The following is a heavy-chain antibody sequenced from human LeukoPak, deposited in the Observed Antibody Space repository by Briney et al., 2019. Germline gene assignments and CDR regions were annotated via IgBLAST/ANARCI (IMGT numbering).Heavy chain of an antibody. CDR3: ARNRYCSSTNCPLDY. J-gene: IGHJ4*02. D-gene: IGHD2-2*01. CDR2: IFTSGST. CDR1: GGSISGGSYY. Sequence: SETLSLTCTVSGGSISGGSYYYSWIRQTAGKGLEWIGHIFTSGSTNYNPSLKSRVTISVATSNNQFSLRLTSVTAADTAVYFCARNRYCSSTNCPLDYWGQGTLVTVSS. V-gene: IGHV4-61*09.